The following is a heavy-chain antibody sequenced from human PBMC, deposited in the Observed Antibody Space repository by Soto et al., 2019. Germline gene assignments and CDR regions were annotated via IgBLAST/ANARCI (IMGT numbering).Heavy chain of an antibody. V-gene: IGHV2-26*04. CDR1: GFSLSNAGLG. Sequence: QVTVKESGPVLVKPTETLTLTCTVSGFSLSNAGLGVSWIRQPPGKALEWLAHIFSNDEKSYSTSLKSRLTISEDTSKSQVVLIMTNTDPVDTATYYCASTYSTSWYWFYPWGQGTLVTVSS. CDR2: IFSNDEK. J-gene: IGHJ5*02. CDR3: ASTYSTSWYWFYP. D-gene: IGHD6-13*01.